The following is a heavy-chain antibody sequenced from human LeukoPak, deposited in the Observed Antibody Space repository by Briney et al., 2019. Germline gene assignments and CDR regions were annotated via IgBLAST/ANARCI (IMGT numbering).Heavy chain of an antibody. D-gene: IGHD3-10*01. CDR1: GISLSNDA. V-gene: IGHV3-23*01. Sequence: PGVSLRLSCVVSGISLSNDAMTWGRQAPGKGLEWVSYISERGGSTTYADSVKGRFTISRDTSLNTLYLQMNNLRAEDTAVYFCAKRGVVIRGILVIGYHQEAYHYDFWGQGVLVTVSS. CDR3: AKRGVVIRGILVIGYHQEAYHYDF. CDR2: ISERGGST. J-gene: IGHJ4*02.